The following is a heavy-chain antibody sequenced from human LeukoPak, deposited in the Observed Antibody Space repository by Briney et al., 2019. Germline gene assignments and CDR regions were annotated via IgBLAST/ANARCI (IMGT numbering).Heavy chain of an antibody. D-gene: IGHD5-24*01. CDR2: IYYKGRS. CDR1: KRSVVINY. Sequence: PSETLSLTYSVSKRSVVINYTSCARQPPGEGLQFIGFIYYKGRSNYNPSLKSRVTFAVDTSKNQFSLKVTSVTAADTPVYYCATVDRDAKVIPTLGAFDVWGQGTMVTVSS. V-gene: IGHV4-59*02. J-gene: IGHJ3*01. CDR3: ATVDRDAKVIPTLGAFDV.